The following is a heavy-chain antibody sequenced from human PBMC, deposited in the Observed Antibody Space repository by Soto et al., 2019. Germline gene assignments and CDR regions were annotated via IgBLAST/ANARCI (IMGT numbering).Heavy chain of an antibody. CDR3: ATLYYYDSSGYYYGYYYYGMDV. D-gene: IGHD3-22*01. CDR2: IDPSDSYT. Sequence: GESLKISCKGSGYSFTSYWISWVRQMPGKGLEWMGRIDPSDSYTNYSPSFQGHVTISADKSISTAYLQWSSLKASDTAMYYCATLYYYDSSGYYYGYYYYGMDVWGQGTTVTVS. J-gene: IGHJ6*02. CDR1: GYSFTSYW. V-gene: IGHV5-10-1*01.